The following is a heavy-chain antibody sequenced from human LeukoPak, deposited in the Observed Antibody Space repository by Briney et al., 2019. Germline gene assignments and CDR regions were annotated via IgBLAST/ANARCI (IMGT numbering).Heavy chain of an antibody. Sequence: ASVKVSCKASGYTFTSYYMHWVRQAPGQGLEWMGIINPSGGSTSYAQKFQGRVTMTRDTSTSTVYMELSSLRSEDTAVYYCARENWNLRRPKRGFDYWGQGTLVTVSS. CDR3: ARENWNLRRPKRGFDY. CDR2: INPSGGST. CDR1: GYTFTSYY. D-gene: IGHD1-1*01. J-gene: IGHJ4*02. V-gene: IGHV1-46*01.